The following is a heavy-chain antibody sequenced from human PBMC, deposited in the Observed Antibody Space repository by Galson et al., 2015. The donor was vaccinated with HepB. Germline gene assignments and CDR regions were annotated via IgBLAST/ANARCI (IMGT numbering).Heavy chain of an antibody. CDR3: IRGGFGEPMSF. CDR2: VRRKAKGGTT. D-gene: IGHD3-10*01. Sequence: SMRISCEAFGFTFGDYTMTWVRQVPGKGQEWVGFVRRKAKGGTTEYGASVKGRFAISRDDSKSIAYLQMNSLKTEDTALYCCIRGGFGEPMSFWGQGTLVTVSS. V-gene: IGHV3-49*04. J-gene: IGHJ4*02. CDR1: GFTFGDYT.